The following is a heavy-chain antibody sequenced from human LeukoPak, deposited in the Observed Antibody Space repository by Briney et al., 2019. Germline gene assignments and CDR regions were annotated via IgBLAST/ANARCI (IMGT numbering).Heavy chain of an antibody. CDR2: ISIGSDNI. Sequence: PGGSVRLSCAASGYTFSSYSMNWVRQAPGKGLEWVSFISIGSDNIAYADSVRGRFTISRDNAKNSLYLEMSSLRDEDTAVYYCAPDFSRGGRDHYWGQGTLVTVSS. CDR3: APDFSRGGRDHY. D-gene: IGHD2-15*01. J-gene: IGHJ4*02. CDR1: GYTFSSYS. V-gene: IGHV3-48*02.